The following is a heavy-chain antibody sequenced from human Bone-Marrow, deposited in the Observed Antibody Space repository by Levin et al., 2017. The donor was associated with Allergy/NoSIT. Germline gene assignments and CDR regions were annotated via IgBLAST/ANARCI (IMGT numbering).Heavy chain of an antibody. V-gene: IGHV4-61*01. Sequence: SQTLSLTCTVSGGSVPSSTYYWRWIRQPPGKGLEWIAYLYHGGSTNYNPSLKKRVTISVDTSRSQFSLRMSSVTAADTAVYYCARGAGYCSGGSCYEDAFDVWGRGTMVTVYS. CDR3: ARGAGYCSGGSCYEDAFDV. J-gene: IGHJ3*01. D-gene: IGHD2-15*01. CDR1: GGSVPSSTYY. CDR2: LYHGGST.